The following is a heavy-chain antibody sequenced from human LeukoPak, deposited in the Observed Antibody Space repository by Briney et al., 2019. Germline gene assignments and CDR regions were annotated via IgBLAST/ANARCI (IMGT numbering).Heavy chain of an antibody. CDR3: ARDQHSSGYYYLDY. CDR2: IWYDGSNK. D-gene: IGHD3-22*01. J-gene: IGHJ4*02. V-gene: IGHV3-33*01. Sequence: GGSLRLSCAASGFTFSSYGMHWVRQAPGKGLEWVAVIWYDGSNKYYADSVKGRFTISRDNSKNTLYLQMNSLRAEDTAVYYCARDQHSSGYYYLDYWGQGTLVTVSS. CDR1: GFTFSSYG.